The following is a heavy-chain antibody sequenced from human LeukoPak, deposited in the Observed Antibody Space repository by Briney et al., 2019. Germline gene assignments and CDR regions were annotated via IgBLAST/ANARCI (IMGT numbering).Heavy chain of an antibody. CDR1: GGSISSSSYY. V-gene: IGHV4-39*01. J-gene: IGHJ4*02. Sequence: PSETLSLTCTVSGGSISSSSYYWGWIRQPPGKGLEWIGSIYYSGSTYYNPPLKSRVTISVDTSKNQFSLKLSSVTAADTAVYYCARHSIHYDFWSGYAFDYWGQGTLVTVSS. D-gene: IGHD3-3*01. CDR3: ARHSIHYDFWSGYAFDY. CDR2: IYYSGST.